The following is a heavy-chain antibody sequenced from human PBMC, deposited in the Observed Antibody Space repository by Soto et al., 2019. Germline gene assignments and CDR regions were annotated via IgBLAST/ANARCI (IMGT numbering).Heavy chain of an antibody. D-gene: IGHD2-8*01. Sequence: SETLSLTCTVSGGSISSSSYYWGWIRQPPGKGLEWIGSIYYSGSTYYNPSLKSRVTISVDTSKNQFSLKLSSVTAEDTAVYYCARHEGNGNVWPLDYWGQGILVTVSS. CDR2: IYYSGST. CDR1: GGSISSSSYY. CDR3: ARHEGNGNVWPLDY. V-gene: IGHV4-39*01. J-gene: IGHJ4*02.